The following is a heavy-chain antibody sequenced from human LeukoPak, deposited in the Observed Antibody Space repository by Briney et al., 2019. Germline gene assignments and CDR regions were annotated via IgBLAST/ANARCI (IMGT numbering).Heavy chain of an antibody. D-gene: IGHD1-7*01. Sequence: SETLSLTCSVSGGSISNYYWSWIRQPPGKGLEWIGYIYPTGSTNYNPSLESRVTISVDTSRNQFSLKLSSVAAADTAVYYCARITGTSLLFDYWGQGTLVTVSS. CDR1: GGSISNYY. CDR3: ARITGTSLLFDY. J-gene: IGHJ4*02. CDR2: IYPTGST. V-gene: IGHV4-4*09.